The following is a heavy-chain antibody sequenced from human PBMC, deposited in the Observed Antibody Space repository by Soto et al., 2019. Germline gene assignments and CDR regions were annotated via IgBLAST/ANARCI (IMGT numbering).Heavy chain of an antibody. J-gene: IGHJ6*02. CDR1: GFTFSSYS. CDR2: ISSTSSTI. D-gene: IGHD5-12*01. V-gene: IGHV3-48*01. Sequence: GGSLRLSCAASGFTFSSYSMNWVRQAPGKGLEWVSYISSTSSTIYYADSVKGRFTISRDNAKNSLYLQMNSLRAEDTAVYYCARDQADXVVGTTLYYYYGMDVWGQGTTVTVSS. CDR3: ARDQADXVVGTTLYYYYGMDV.